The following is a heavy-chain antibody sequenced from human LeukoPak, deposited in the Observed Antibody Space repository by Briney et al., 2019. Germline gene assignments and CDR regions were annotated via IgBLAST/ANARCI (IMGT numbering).Heavy chain of an antibody. CDR2: ISSSSSYI. CDR3: ARLGAFGVVTNDAFDI. J-gene: IGHJ3*02. D-gene: IGHD3-3*01. V-gene: IGHV3-21*01. CDR1: GFTFSSYS. Sequence: PGGSLRLSCAASGFTFSSYSMNWVRQAPGKGLEWVSSISSSSSYIYYADSVKGRFTISRDNAKNSLYLQMNSLRAEDTAVYYCARLGAFGVVTNDAFDIWGQGTMVTVSS.